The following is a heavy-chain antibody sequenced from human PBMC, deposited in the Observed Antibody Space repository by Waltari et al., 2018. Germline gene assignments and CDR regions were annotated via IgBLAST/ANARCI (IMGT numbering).Heavy chain of an antibody. CDR3: ARDASTAVPEGDAFDI. V-gene: IGHV1-2*06. Sequence: QVQLVQSGAEVKKPGASVKVSCKASGSTFSAYFMHWVRQAPGQGLEWMGRIDPNSGGTNYAQKFQGRVTMTRDTSISTIYMELRRLTFDDTALYYCARDASTAVPEGDAFDIWGQGTMVAVSA. CDR2: IDPNSGGT. D-gene: IGHD6-19*01. CDR1: GSTFSAYF. J-gene: IGHJ3*02.